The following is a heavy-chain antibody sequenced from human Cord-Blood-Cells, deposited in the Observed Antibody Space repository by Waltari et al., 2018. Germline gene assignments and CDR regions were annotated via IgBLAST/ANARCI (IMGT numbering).Heavy chain of an antibody. Sequence: QVQLQESGPGLVKPSETLSLTCTVSGGSISSHYWSWIRPPPGKGLEWIGYIYYSGSTNYNPSLKSRVTISVDTSKNQFSLKLSSVTAADTAVYYCARGARNWNYPNWFDPWGQGTLVTVSS. D-gene: IGHD1-7*01. CDR2: IYYSGST. CDR3: ARGARNWNYPNWFDP. J-gene: IGHJ5*02. V-gene: IGHV4-59*11. CDR1: GGSISSHY.